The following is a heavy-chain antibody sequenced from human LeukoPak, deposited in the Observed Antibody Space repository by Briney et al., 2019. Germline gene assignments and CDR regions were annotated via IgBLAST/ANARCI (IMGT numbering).Heavy chain of an antibody. CDR2: IYYSGST. CDR3: ARGHRAAAGRTGSNWFDP. Sequence: SETLSLTCTVSGGSISSSSYYWGWIRQPPGKGLEWIGSIYYSGSTYYNPSLKSRVTISVDTSKNQFSLKLSSVTAADTAVYYCARGHRAAAGRTGSNWFDPWGQGTLVTVSS. J-gene: IGHJ5*02. D-gene: IGHD6-13*01. CDR1: GGSISSSSYY. V-gene: IGHV4-39*07.